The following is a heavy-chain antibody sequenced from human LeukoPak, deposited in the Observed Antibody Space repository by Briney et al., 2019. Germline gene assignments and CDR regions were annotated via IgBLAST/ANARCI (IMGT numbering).Heavy chain of an antibody. D-gene: IGHD1-26*01. CDR3: ARRGQSIVGATRSGFLDY. CDR2: INPSGGGT. J-gene: IGHJ4*02. Sequence: ASVKVSCKASGYTFTSYYMHWVRQAPGQGLEWMGIINPSGGGTSYAQKFQGRVTMTRDMSTSTVYMELSSLRSEDTAVYYCARRGQSIVGATRSGFLDYWGQGTLVTVSS. V-gene: IGHV1-46*01. CDR1: GYTFTSYY.